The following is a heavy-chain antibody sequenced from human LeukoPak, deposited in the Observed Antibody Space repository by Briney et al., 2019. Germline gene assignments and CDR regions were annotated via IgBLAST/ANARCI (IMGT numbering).Heavy chain of an antibody. J-gene: IGHJ4*02. CDR2: GSNK. CDR3: AREMRWLGFDY. V-gene: IGHV3-33*01. D-gene: IGHD6-19*01. CDR1: GFTFSSYG. Sequence: GGSLRLSCAASGFTFSSYGMHWVRQAPGKGLEWVEDGSNKYYADSVKGRFTISRDNSKNTLYLQMNSLRAEDMAVYYCAREMRWLGFDYWGQGTLVTVSS.